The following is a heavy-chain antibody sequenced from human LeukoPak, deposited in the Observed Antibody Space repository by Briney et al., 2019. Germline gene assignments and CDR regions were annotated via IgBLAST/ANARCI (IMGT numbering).Heavy chain of an antibody. Sequence: GASVNVSCKASGYTFTNNAMNWVRQAPGQGLERMGWINTNTRNPTYAQGFTGRFVFSLDTSVSTAYPQISSLKAEDTAVYYCARIRAPSSFGQRESDYWGQGTLVTVSS. D-gene: IGHD3-3*02. J-gene: IGHJ4*02. CDR2: INTNTRNP. CDR3: ARIRAPSSFGQRESDY. CDR1: GYTFTNNA. V-gene: IGHV7-4-1*02.